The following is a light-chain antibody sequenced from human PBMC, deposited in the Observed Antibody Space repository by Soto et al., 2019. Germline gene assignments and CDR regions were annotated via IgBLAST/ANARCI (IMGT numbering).Light chain of an antibody. J-gene: IGKJ4*01. CDR2: GAS. CDR3: QQYNKWPLT. V-gene: IGKV3-15*01. Sequence: EIVMTQSPATLSVSPGERATLSCRASQSVSSNLAWYQQKPGQAPRLLIYGASTRATGIPTRFSGGGSGTEFTLTISSLQSEDFVIYYCQQYNKWPLTFGGGTKVEIK. CDR1: QSVSSN.